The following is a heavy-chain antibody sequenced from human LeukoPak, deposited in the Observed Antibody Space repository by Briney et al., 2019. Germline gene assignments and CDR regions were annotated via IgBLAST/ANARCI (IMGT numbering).Heavy chain of an antibody. Sequence: SETLCLTCAVYGGSFSGYYWSWIRQPPGKGLEWIGEINHSGSTNYNPSLKSRVTISVDTSKNQFSLKLSSVTAADTAVYYCARHGMYYDFWSGYLGRYFDYWGQGTLVTVSS. CDR3: ARHGMYYDFWSGYLGRYFDY. V-gene: IGHV4-34*01. CDR1: GGSFSGYY. J-gene: IGHJ4*02. CDR2: INHSGST. D-gene: IGHD3-3*01.